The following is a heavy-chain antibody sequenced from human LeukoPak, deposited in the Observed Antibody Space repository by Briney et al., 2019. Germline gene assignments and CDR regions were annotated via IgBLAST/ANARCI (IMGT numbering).Heavy chain of an antibody. Sequence: PGGSLRLSCAASGFTFSNYAMRWVRQAPGKGLEWVSGISGSGDSTYYADSVKGRFTISRDNSKNTLYLQMNSLRAEDTAVYYCARAFTLRGYFDYWGQGTLVTVSS. D-gene: IGHD2-15*01. J-gene: IGHJ4*02. V-gene: IGHV3-23*01. CDR2: ISGSGDST. CDR3: ARAFTLRGYFDY. CDR1: GFTFSNYA.